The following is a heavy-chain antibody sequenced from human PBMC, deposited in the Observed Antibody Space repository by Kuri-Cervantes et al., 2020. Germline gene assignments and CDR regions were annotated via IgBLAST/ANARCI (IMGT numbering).Heavy chain of an antibody. CDR1: GYTFTSYA. CDR2: SNAGNGNT. V-gene: IGHV1-3*01. CDR3: ARGRAARFLEWLLSY. D-gene: IGHD3-3*01. Sequence: ASVKVSCKASGYTFTSYAMHWVRQAPGQRLEWMGWSNAGNGNTKYSQKFQGRVTMTRNTSISTAYMELSSLRSEDTAVYYCARGRAARFLEWLLSYWGQGTLVTVSS. J-gene: IGHJ4*02.